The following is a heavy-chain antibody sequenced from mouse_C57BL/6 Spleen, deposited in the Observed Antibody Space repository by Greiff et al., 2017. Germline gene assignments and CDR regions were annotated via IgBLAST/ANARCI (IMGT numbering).Heavy chain of an antibody. CDR1: GYTFTDYE. CDR3: TRRIYSNYEGYYAMDY. CDR2: IDPETGGT. D-gene: IGHD2-5*01. Sequence: QVQLKQSGAELVRPGASVTLSCKASGYTFTDYEMHWVKQTPVHGLEWIGAIDPETGGTAYNQKFKGKAILTADKSSSTAYMELRSLTSEDSAVYYCTRRIYSNYEGYYAMDYWGQGTSVTVSS. V-gene: IGHV1-15*01. J-gene: IGHJ4*01.